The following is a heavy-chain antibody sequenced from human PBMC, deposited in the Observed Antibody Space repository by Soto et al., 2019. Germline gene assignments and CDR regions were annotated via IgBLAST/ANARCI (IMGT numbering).Heavy chain of an antibody. CDR3: ARSSIEPRIFMYPFDY. J-gene: IGHJ4*02. CDR1: SGSFSDYY. Sequence: PSETLSLTCAVYSGSFSDYYWNWIRQPPGKGLEWIGEINQSGSTNYNPSLKSRLTISIDTSKNQFSLRLSSVTAADTAMYYCARSSIEPRIFMYPFDYWGLGTLVTVSS. CDR2: INQSGST. V-gene: IGHV4-34*01. D-gene: IGHD6-6*01.